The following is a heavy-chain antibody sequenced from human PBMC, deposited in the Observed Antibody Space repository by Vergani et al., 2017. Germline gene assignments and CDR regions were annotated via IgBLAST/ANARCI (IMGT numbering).Heavy chain of an antibody. CDR3: ARAGDIVVVTPMEAYFDS. CDR2: IYDLGST. D-gene: IGHD2-21*02. CDR1: GTSISADGYF. V-gene: IGHV4-61*02. Sequence: QVQLQESGPGLVRPSQTLSLTCTVSGTSISADGYFWNWIRQSAGKGLEWIGRIYDLGSTNYNPSLKSRVTFSIDPSKNQFSLHLRSVTAEDTGIYYCARAGDIVVVTPMEAYFDSWGQGTLVAVSS. J-gene: IGHJ4*02.